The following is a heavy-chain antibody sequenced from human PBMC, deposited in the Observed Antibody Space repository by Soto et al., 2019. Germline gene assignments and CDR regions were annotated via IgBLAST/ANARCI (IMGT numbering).Heavy chain of an antibody. Sequence: PVESLKISCKGSGYSFTSYWIGWVRQMPGKGLEWMGIIYPGDSDTKYSPSFQGQVTISADKSISTAYLQWSSLKASDTAMYYCARLWPPMIVGGTGAFDIWGQGTMV. D-gene: IGHD3-22*01. CDR1: GYSFTSYW. V-gene: IGHV5-51*01. CDR2: IYPGDSDT. J-gene: IGHJ3*02. CDR3: ARLWPPMIVGGTGAFDI.